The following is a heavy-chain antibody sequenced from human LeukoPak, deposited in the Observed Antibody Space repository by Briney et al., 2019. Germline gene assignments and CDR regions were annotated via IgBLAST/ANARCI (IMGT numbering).Heavy chain of an antibody. CDR1: GFTFSTYG. V-gene: IGHV3-33*01. J-gene: IGHJ4*02. CDR2: IYYDGSNK. D-gene: IGHD3-10*01. Sequence: GGSLRLSCAASGFTFSTYGTHWVRQAPGRGLEWVALIYYDGSNKYYADSVKGRFTVSRDNSKNTLYLQMNILRAEDTGIYYCTREEVRAPLDNWGQGTLVTVSS. CDR3: TREEVRAPLDN.